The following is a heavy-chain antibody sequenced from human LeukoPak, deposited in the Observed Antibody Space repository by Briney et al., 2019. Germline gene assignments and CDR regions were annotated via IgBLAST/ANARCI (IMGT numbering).Heavy chain of an antibody. Sequence: ASVRVSCKASGYTFTSYGISWVRQAPGQGLEWMGWISAYNGNINYAQKLQGRVTMTTDTSTSTAYMELRSLRSDDTAVYYCARGGPLEATTPFDYWGQETLVTVSS. CDR1: GYTFTSYG. D-gene: IGHD5-12*01. CDR2: ISAYNGNI. J-gene: IGHJ4*02. V-gene: IGHV1-18*01. CDR3: ARGGPLEATTPFDY.